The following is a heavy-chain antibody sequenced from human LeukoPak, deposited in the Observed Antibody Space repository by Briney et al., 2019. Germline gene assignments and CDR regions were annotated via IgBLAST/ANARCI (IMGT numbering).Heavy chain of an antibody. D-gene: IGHD2-8*01. V-gene: IGHV1-24*01. CDR2: FDPEDGET. CDR3: ANGLLGVYAIPSAFDI. J-gene: IGHJ3*02. CDR1: GYTLTELS. Sequence: ASVKVSCKVSGYTLTELSMHWVRQAPGKGLEWMGGFDPEDGETIYAQKFQGRVTMTEDTSTDTAYMELSSLRSEDTAVYYCANGLLGVYAIPSAFDIWGQGTMVTVSS.